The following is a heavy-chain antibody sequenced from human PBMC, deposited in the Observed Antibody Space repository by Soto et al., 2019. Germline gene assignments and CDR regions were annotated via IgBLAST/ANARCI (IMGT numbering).Heavy chain of an antibody. D-gene: IGHD3-16*01. CDR2: INPYNGNT. CDR3: ARDWFGIDY. Sequence: QVQLVQSGAEVKKPGASVKVSCKASGYTFTSYGISWVRQAPGQGLEWMGWINPYNGNTNYAQKLQGRDTMTTDTSTNTAYMGLRSLRSDDTAVYYCARDWFGIDYWGQGTLVTVSS. CDR1: GYTFTSYG. V-gene: IGHV1-18*01. J-gene: IGHJ4*02.